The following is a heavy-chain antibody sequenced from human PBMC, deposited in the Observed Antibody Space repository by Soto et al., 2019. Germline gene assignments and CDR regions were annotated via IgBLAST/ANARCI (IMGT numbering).Heavy chain of an antibody. J-gene: IGHJ4*02. V-gene: IGHV3-48*02. CDR3: ARLHAYYFHFDY. Sequence: GGSLRLSCAVSGFSFSSYCRNWVRQAAGKGLEWVAHISSSSSTIYYADSVKGGLTICRETAKNSLHLQMNSLRDEDTAVYYCARLHAYYFHFDYWGQGTLVTVSS. D-gene: IGHD3-16*01. CDR1: GFSFSSYC. CDR2: ISSSSSTI.